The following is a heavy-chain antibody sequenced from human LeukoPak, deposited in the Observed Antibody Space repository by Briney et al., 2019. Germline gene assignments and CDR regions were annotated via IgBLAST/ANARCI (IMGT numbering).Heavy chain of an antibody. V-gene: IGHV3-23*01. Sequence: GGSLRLSCVASGFIFSNYAMTWVRQAPGKGLEYVSTINAVDTNTYYADSVKGRFAVSRDNSKNTLYLQLNRLRAEDTAVYYCAKAPFGGVIAPDYFDYWGQGTLVTVSS. CDR2: INAVDTNT. CDR3: AKAPFGGVIAPDYFDY. D-gene: IGHD3-16*02. J-gene: IGHJ4*02. CDR1: GFIFSNYA.